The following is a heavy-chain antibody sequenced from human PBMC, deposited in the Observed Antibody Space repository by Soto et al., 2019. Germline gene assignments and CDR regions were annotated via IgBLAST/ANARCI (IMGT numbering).Heavy chain of an antibody. CDR3: AKDAYIAARHGGFDY. Sequence: GGSLRLSSTASGGTFRSYGRSWVRKTQGKGLEWVSAISGSGGSTYYADSVKGRFTISRDNSKNTLYLQMNSLRAEDTAVYYCAKDAYIAARHGGFDYWGQGPLVTVSP. V-gene: IGHV3-23*01. CDR2: ISGSGGST. CDR1: GGTFRSYG. D-gene: IGHD6-6*01. J-gene: IGHJ4*02.